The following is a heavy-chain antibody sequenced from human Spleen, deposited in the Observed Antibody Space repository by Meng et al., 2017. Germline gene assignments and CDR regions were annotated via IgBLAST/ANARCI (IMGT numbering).Heavy chain of an antibody. J-gene: IGHJ4*02. D-gene: IGHD2-15*01. CDR1: GDSISSGAYY. Sequence: QVQLQESGPGLVKPSQTLSPTSTFSGDSISSGAYYWSWVRQLPGRGLEWIGYTYHSGTAYYNPSLKSRVTISVDTSENQFSLSLSSVTAADTAVYYCARWYCSGGTCYFIDYWGQGTLVTVSS. CDR3: ARWYCSGGTCYFIDY. V-gene: IGHV4-31*03. CDR2: TYHSGTA.